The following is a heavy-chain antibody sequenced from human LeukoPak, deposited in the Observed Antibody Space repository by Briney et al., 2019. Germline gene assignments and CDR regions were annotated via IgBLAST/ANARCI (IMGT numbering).Heavy chain of an antibody. D-gene: IGHD4-11*01. CDR1: GFTFSS. CDR3: AKDPADYRGWFDY. V-gene: IGHV3-23*01. J-gene: IGHJ4*02. CDR2: ITGSGGST. Sequence: PGGSLRLSCAASGFTFSSWVRQAPGKGLEWVSTITGSGGSTYYTDSVKGRFTISRDNSKNTLFLQMNSLRAEDTAVYYCAKDPADYRGWFDYWGQGTLVTVSS.